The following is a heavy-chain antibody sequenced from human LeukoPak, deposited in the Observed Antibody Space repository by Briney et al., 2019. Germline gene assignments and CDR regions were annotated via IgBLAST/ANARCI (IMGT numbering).Heavy chain of an antibody. J-gene: IGHJ4*02. D-gene: IGHD3-10*01. CDR3: ARASRGHDY. CDR1: GGSIRSSSYY. V-gene: IGHV4-39*07. Sequence: SETLSLTCTVSGGSIRSSSYYWGWIRQPPGKGLEWIGSVYYSGSTHYNPSLKSRVTISVDTSKNQFSLKLNSVTAADTAVYYCARASRGHDYWGQGTLVTVSS. CDR2: VYYSGST.